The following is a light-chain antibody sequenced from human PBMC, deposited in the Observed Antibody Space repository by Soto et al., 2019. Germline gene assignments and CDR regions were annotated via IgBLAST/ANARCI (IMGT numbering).Light chain of an antibody. CDR3: QQYGSSPL. V-gene: IGKV3-20*01. Sequence: EVVMTQSPATLSVSPGERVTLSCRSSQSVADNLAWFQQKPGQGPRLLIYGASTRATGIPARFSGSGSGTDFTLTISRLEPEDFAVYYCQQYGSSPLFGQGTRLEI. CDR2: GAS. J-gene: IGKJ5*01. CDR1: QSVADN.